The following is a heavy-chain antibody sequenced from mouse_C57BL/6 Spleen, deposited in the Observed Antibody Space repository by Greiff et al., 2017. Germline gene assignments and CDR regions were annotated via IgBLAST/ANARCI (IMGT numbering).Heavy chain of an antibody. CDR2: IYPRSGNT. Sequence: VQGVESGAELARPGASVKLSCKASGYTFTSYGICWVKQRTGQGLEWIGEIYPRSGNTYYNEKFKGKATLTADKSSSTAYMELRSLTSEDSAVYFCSELGQRFAYWGQGTLVTVSA. V-gene: IGHV1-81*01. CDR1: GYTFTSYG. D-gene: IGHD4-1*01. CDR3: SELGQRFAY. J-gene: IGHJ3*01.